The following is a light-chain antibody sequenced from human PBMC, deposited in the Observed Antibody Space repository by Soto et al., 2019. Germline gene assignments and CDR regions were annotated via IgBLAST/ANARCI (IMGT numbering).Light chain of an antibody. CDR3: QHHNNWTPGPT. V-gene: IGKV3-11*01. CDR2: DAS. J-gene: IGKJ4*01. Sequence: EIVLTQSPATLSLSPGERATLSCRASQTVGTYLAWYQQKPGQPPRLLVYDASNRATGIPARFSGSGSGTDFSLTPSSLEPEPFTVYYCQHHNNWTPGPTSGGGTKVDI. CDR1: QTVGTY.